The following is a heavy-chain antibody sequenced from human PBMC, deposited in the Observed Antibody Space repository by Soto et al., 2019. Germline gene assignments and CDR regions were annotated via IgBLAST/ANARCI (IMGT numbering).Heavy chain of an antibody. J-gene: IGHJ4*02. D-gene: IGHD2-2*01. Sequence: EVQLVETGGGLIQPGGSLINSNAAYGFTGSSKYMNWLRQAPGKGLERVSINYSDGNTYYADSVKGRCTISRDNSKNTRHLQMNSLRAKETDGYFCARGRGNCALTNCYLPFESWGQGTLVTVSS. CDR3: ARGRGNCALTNCYLPFES. CDR1: GFTGSSKY. V-gene: IGHV3-53*02. CDR2: NYSDGNT.